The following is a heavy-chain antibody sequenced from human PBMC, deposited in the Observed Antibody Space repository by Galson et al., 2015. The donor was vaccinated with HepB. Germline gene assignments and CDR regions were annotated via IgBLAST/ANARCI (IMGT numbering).Heavy chain of an antibody. Sequence: SLRLSCAASGFTFSGYSMSWVRQAPGKGLEWVSSVSSSSTYIYYANSVKGRFTISRDNAKNSLFLQMDSLRAEDTAVYYCANRKTGTTKFDSWGRGTLVTVSS. V-gene: IGHV3-21*01. CDR2: VSSSSTYI. CDR1: GFTFSGYS. D-gene: IGHD1-1*01. CDR3: ANRKTGTTKFDS. J-gene: IGHJ4*02.